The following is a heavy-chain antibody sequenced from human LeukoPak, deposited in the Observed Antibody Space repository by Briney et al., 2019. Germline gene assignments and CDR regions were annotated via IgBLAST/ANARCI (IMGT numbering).Heavy chain of an antibody. CDR1: GGSISSSNW. Sequence: PSGTLSLTCAVSGGSISSSNWWSWVRQPPGKGLEWIGEIYHSGSTNYNPSLKSRVTISVDKSKNQFSLKLSSVTAADTAVYYCARDPCSGGSCYLDNWFDPWGQGTLVTVSS. V-gene: IGHV4-4*02. D-gene: IGHD2-15*01. CDR3: ARDPCSGGSCYLDNWFDP. CDR2: IYHSGST. J-gene: IGHJ5*02.